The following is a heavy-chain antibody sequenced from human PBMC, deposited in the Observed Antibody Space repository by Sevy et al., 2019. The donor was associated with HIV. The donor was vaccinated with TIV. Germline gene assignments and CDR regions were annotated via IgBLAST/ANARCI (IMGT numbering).Heavy chain of an antibody. CDR3: GRGGMVLGGGGGLDV. D-gene: IGHD3-16*01. CDR1: GYTFTAYY. Sequence: ASVKVSCQASGYTFTAYYIHWVRQAPGQGLEWLGWINPNSDDTNYLQKFQGRVTMTTDTSINTPYMELSGVRSDDRAVFSGGRGGMVLGGGGGLDVWGQGTPVTVSS. V-gene: IGHV1-2*02. CDR2: INPNSDDT. J-gene: IGHJ6*02.